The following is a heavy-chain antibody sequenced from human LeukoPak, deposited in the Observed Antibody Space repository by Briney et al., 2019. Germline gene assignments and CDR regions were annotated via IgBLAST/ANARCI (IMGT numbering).Heavy chain of an antibody. CDR3: ARDKKSGESSEIDY. V-gene: IGHV3-74*03. J-gene: IGHJ4*02. CDR1: GFTFSNYW. CDR2: INRDGSTT. D-gene: IGHD3-10*01. Sequence: GGSLRLSCAASGFTFSNYWVHWVRQAPGKGLVWVSRINRDGSTTKYADSVKGRFTVSRDNAKNTLNLQMNSLRAEDMAVYYCARDKKSGESSEIDYWGQGTLVTVSS.